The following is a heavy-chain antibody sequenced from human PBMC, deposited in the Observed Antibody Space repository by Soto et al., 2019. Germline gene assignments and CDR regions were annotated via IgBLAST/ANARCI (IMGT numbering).Heavy chain of an antibody. CDR2: INPRNGDT. CDR1: GYTFTGNY. V-gene: IGHV1-2*02. D-gene: IGHD2-21*02. J-gene: IGHJ4*02. CDR3: VRGGGVDVVTPTRIVFDY. Sequence: QVQLVQSGAEVKKPGASVKVSCKVSGYTFTGNYMHWMRQAPGQGPEWMGWINPRNGDTDYAQKFQGRVTITRDTSISTADMDLSRLTSDDTAIYFCVRGGGVDVVTPTRIVFDYWGQGTLLTVSS.